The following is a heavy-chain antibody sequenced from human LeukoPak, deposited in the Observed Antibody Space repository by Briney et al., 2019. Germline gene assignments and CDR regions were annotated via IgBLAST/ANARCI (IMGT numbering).Heavy chain of an antibody. CDR1: GYTFTNCD. Sequence: ASVKVSCKASGYTFTNCDINWVRQATGQGLEWMGWMNPNSANTGYSQKFQGRVTFTRDTSISTAYMELSSLRSEDTAVYFCARATVVAGYCTTTRCYKPFDIWGQGTMVTVSS. D-gene: IGHD2-2*02. CDR2: MNPNSANT. J-gene: IGHJ3*02. V-gene: IGHV1-8*03. CDR3: ARATVVAGYCTTTRCYKPFDI.